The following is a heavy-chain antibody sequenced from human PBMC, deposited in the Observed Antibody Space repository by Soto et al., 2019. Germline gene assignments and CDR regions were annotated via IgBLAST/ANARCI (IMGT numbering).Heavy chain of an antibody. CDR2: IIPIFGTA. CDR1: GGTFSXYA. D-gene: IGHD1-26*01. CDR3: ARFLGRWELLQGYFEY. Sequence: SVKVSCKASGGTFSXYAISWVRQAPGQGLEWMGGIIPIFGTANYAQKFQGRVTITADESTSTAYMELSSLRSEDTAVYYCARFLGRWELLQGYFEYWGQGTLVTVSS. V-gene: IGHV1-69*13. J-gene: IGHJ4*02.